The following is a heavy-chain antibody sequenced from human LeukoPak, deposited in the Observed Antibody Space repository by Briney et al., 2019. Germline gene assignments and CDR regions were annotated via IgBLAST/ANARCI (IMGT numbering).Heavy chain of an antibody. Sequence: EGSLRLSCAASGFTFSSYGMNWVRQAPGKGLEWVSGISGDGDDTYYADSMKGRFTISRDNSKNTLYPQMNSLRAEDTAVYYCAKVLTIGVADADHWGQGTLVTVSS. D-gene: IGHD6-19*01. J-gene: IGHJ5*02. V-gene: IGHV3-23*01. CDR1: GFTFSSYG. CDR2: ISGDGDDT. CDR3: AKVLTIGVADADH.